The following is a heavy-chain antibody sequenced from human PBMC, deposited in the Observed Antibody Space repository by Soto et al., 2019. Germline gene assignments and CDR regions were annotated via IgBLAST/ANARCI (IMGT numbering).Heavy chain of an antibody. Sequence: ASVKVSCKASGYTFTSYGISWVRQAPGQGLEWMGWISAYNGNTNHAQKLQGRVTMTTDTSTSTAYMELRSLRSDDTAVYYCARDYYYYDSSGNGYFQHWGQGTLVTVSS. CDR3: ARDYYYYDSSGNGYFQH. J-gene: IGHJ1*01. CDR1: GYTFTSYG. V-gene: IGHV1-18*01. CDR2: ISAYNGNT. D-gene: IGHD3-22*01.